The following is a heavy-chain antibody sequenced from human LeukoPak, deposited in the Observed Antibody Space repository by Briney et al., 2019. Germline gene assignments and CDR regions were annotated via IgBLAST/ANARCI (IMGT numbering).Heavy chain of an antibody. J-gene: IGHJ6*03. V-gene: IGHV1-46*01. D-gene: IGHD4-11*01. CDR2: INPSGGST. Sequence: ASVKVSCKASGYTFTSYYMHWVRQAPGQGLEWMGIINPSGGSTSYAQKFQGRVTMTRDTSTSTVYMELSSLRSEDTAVYYCAREFRAGVTTLNYYYYMDVWGKGTTVTVSS. CDR1: GYTFTSYY. CDR3: AREFRAGVTTLNYYYYMDV.